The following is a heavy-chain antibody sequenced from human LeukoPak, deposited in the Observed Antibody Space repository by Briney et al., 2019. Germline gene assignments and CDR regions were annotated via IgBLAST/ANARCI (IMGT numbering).Heavy chain of an antibody. J-gene: IGHJ3*02. V-gene: IGHV3-33*03. CDR2: IWHDGSNQ. CDR1: GFTFSSYA. Sequence: GRSLRLSCAASGFTFSSYAMHWVRQAPGKGLEWVAVIWHDGSNQTYTDSVKGRFTISRDNARNSLYLQMNSLRAEDTAVYYCLPLLSRPYVEDGFDIWGQGTMVTVSS. CDR3: LPLLSRPYVEDGFDI. D-gene: IGHD2/OR15-2a*01.